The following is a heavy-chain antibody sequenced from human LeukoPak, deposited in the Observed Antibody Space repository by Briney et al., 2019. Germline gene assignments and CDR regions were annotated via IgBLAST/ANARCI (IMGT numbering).Heavy chain of an antibody. CDR2: ISGSHGST. V-gene: IGHV3-23*01. J-gene: IGHJ5*02. CDR1: GFTFSSYV. Sequence: QSGGSLRLSCAASGFTFSSYVMSWVRQAPGKGLDWVSSISGSHGSTYYADSVKGRFTISRDNSKNTLYLQMNSLRAEDTAVYYCAKDTKFDPWGQGTLVTVSS. D-gene: IGHD3-3*01. CDR3: AKDTKFDP.